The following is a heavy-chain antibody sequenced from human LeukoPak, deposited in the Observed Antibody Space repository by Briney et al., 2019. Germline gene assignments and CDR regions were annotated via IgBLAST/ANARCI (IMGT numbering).Heavy chain of an antibody. CDR1: GGSFSGYY. CDR2: INHSGST. CDR3: ASPRGYSYGWGYYFDY. Sequence: SETLSLTCAVYGGSFSGYYWSWLRQPPGKGLEWIGEINHSGSTNYNPSLKSRVTISVDTSKNQFSLKLSSVTAADTAVYYCASPRGYSYGWGYYFDYWGQGTLVTVSS. J-gene: IGHJ4*02. V-gene: IGHV4-34*01. D-gene: IGHD5-18*01.